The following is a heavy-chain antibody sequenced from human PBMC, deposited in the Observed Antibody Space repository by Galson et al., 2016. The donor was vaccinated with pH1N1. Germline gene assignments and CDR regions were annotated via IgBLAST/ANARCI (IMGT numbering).Heavy chain of an antibody. D-gene: IGHD4-17*01. V-gene: IGHV1-2*02. CDR3: AREGGVNGDYVFSY. CDR1: GYRFDNYF. CDR2: INPNGGAT. Sequence: SVKVSCKASGYRFDNYFLHWVRQAPGQGVEWMGWINPNGGATNYAQKFQGRDTLTRDTSINTAFMGLRGLTYDDPAVYFCAREGGVNGDYVFSYWDQGSLVIVSS. J-gene: IGHJ4*02.